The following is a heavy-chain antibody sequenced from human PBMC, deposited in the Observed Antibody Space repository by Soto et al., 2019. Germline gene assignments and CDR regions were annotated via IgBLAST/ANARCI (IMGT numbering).Heavy chain of an antibody. J-gene: IGHJ6*02. CDR2: ISYDGSNK. V-gene: IGHV3-30*18. D-gene: IGHD2-2*02. CDR1: VFTFSSYG. CDR3: AKDKGYCSSTSCYTMGI. Sequence: GGSLRLSCASPVFTFSSYGMHCVRHAPGKWLEWVAVISYDGSNKYYADSVKGRFTISRDNSKNTLYLQMNSLRAEDTAVYYCAKDKGYCSSTSCYTMGIWGQGTTVTVSS.